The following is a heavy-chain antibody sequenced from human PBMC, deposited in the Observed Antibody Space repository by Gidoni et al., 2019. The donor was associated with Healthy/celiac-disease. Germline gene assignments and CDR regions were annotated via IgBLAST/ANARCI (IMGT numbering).Heavy chain of an antibody. CDR3: ARSLCSGGSCYPPDY. V-gene: IGHV1-69*01. D-gene: IGHD2-15*01. CDR1: GGTFTSYA. Sequence: QVQLCQSGLEVKKPGPRWKSPCKVTGGTFTSYAISWVRQAPGQGLEWMGGIIPIFGTANYAQKFQGRVTITADESTSTAYMELSSLRSEDTAVYYCARSLCSGGSCYPPDYWGQGTLVTVSS. CDR2: IIPIFGTA. J-gene: IGHJ4*02.